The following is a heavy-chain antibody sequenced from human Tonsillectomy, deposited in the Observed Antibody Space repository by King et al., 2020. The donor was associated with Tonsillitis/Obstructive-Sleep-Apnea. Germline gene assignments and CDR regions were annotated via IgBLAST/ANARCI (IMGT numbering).Heavy chain of an antibody. CDR1: AFTFSTYS. CDR3: ARTRVREVITLDFDY. Sequence: VPLVESGGGLVKPGGSLRLSCAASAFTFSTYSMNWVRQAPGKGLEWVSSISSRSSYIYYADSVKGRFTISRDNTKNSLYLQMNSLRAEDTAVYYCARTRVREVITLDFDYWGQGTLVTVSS. V-gene: IGHV3-21*01. D-gene: IGHD3-10*01. J-gene: IGHJ4*02. CDR2: ISSRSSYI.